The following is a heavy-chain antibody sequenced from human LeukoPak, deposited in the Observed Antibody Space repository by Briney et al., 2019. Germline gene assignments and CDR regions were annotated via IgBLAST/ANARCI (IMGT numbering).Heavy chain of an antibody. Sequence: ASVKVSCKASGYTFTGYYMHRVRQAPGQGLEWMGWINPNSGGTNYAQKFQGRVTMTRDTSISTAYMELSRLRSDDTAVYYCARAPPVDYGDYEFDYWGQGTLVTVSS. CDR2: INPNSGGT. CDR3: ARAPPVDYGDYEFDY. D-gene: IGHD4-17*01. V-gene: IGHV1-2*02. J-gene: IGHJ4*02. CDR1: GYTFTGYY.